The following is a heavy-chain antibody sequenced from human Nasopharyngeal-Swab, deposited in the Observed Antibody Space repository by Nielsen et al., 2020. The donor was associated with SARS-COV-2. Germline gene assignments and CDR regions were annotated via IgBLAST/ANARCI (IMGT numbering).Heavy chain of an antibody. CDR2: ISGSGGST. CDR3: AKDGGLTTFPYYYYYGMDV. CDR1: GFTFSSYA. J-gene: IGHJ6*02. D-gene: IGHD4/OR15-4a*01. V-gene: IGHV3-23*01. Sequence: GGSLRLSCAASGFTFSSYAMSWVRQAPGEGLEWVSAISGSGGSTYYADSVKGRFTISRDNSKNTLYLQMNSLRAEDTAVYYCAKDGGLTTFPYYYYYGMDVWGQGTTVTVSS.